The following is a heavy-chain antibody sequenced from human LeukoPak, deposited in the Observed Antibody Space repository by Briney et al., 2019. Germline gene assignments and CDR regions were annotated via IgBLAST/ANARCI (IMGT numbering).Heavy chain of an antibody. D-gene: IGHD4-11*01. Sequence: GGSLRLSCAASGFTFSNYAMSWVRQAPGKGLEWVSAISGNGDITYYTDSVKGRFTISRDNSKNRLSLQMNSLKSEDTAVYYCAKGGTVTGYYWGQGTLVTVSS. V-gene: IGHV3-23*01. CDR3: AKGGTVTGYY. J-gene: IGHJ4*02. CDR2: ISGNGDIT. CDR1: GFTFSNYA.